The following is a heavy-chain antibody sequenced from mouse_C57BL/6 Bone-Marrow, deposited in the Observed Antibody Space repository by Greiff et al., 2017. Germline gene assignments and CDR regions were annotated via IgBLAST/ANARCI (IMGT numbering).Heavy chain of an antibody. CDR2: IYPGSGST. V-gene: IGHV1-55*01. CDR3: GTTVVATSPSGWYFDV. D-gene: IGHD1-1*01. Sequence: QVQLQQPGAELVKPGASVKMSCKASGYTFTSYWITWVKQRPGQGLEWIGDIYPGSGSTNYNEKFKSKATLTVDTSSSTAYMQLSSLTSEDSAVYYSGTTVVATSPSGWYFDVWGTGTTVTVSS. J-gene: IGHJ1*03. CDR1: GYTFTSYW.